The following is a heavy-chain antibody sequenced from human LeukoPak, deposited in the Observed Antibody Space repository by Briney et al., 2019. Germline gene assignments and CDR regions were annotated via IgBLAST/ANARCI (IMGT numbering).Heavy chain of an antibody. CDR3: AELGITMIGGV. D-gene: IGHD3-10*02. V-gene: IGHV3-11*04. CDR2: IKSGGTTI. Sequence: AGGSLRLSCEALGFSFSGYYMTWIRQPPGKGLEWIAYIKSGGTTIYYADSVKGRFTISRDNAKNSLYLQMNSLRAEDTAVYYCAELGITMIGGVWGKGTTVTISS. CDR1: GFSFSGYY. J-gene: IGHJ6*04.